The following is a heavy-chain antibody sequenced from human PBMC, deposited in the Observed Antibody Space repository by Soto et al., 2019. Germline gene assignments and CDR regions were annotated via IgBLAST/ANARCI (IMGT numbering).Heavy chain of an antibody. J-gene: IGHJ3*02. CDR2: TYYSGST. D-gene: IGHD3-16*01. V-gene: IGHV4-31*03. Sequence: SSETLSLTCTVSGGSISSGGYYWSWIRQHPGKGLEWIGYTYYSGSTYYNPSLKSRVTISVDTSKNQFSLKLSSVTAADTAVYYCARPRGGGEDAFDIWGQGTMVTVSS. CDR1: GGSISSGGYY. CDR3: ARPRGGGEDAFDI.